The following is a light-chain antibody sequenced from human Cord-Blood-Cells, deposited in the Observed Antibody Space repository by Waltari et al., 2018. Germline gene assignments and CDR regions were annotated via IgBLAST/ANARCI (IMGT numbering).Light chain of an antibody. CDR2: WAS. CDR3: QQYYSTPYT. CDR1: QSVLYSSNNKNY. Sequence: DIVMTHSPDSLAVSLGEWATINRPSSQSVLYSSNNKNYLAWYQQKPGQPPKLLIDWASTRESGVPDRFSGSGSGTDFTLTISSLQAEDVAVYYCQQYYSTPYTFGQGTKLEIK. V-gene: IGKV4-1*01. J-gene: IGKJ2*01.